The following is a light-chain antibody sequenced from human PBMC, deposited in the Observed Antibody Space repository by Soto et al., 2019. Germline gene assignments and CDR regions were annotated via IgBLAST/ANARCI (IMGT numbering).Light chain of an antibody. CDR2: DAP. J-gene: IGKJ3*01. CDR1: QSVASSH. CDR3: RQYDSAAFT. Sequence: EIVLTQSPCTLSLSPGERATLSCRASQSVASSHLAWYRQKPGQTPRLLIYDAPSRATGIPARMSGSGSGTYFTLTISRLELEDFAVYYCRQYDSAAFTYGPGTKVDIK. V-gene: IGKV3-20*01.